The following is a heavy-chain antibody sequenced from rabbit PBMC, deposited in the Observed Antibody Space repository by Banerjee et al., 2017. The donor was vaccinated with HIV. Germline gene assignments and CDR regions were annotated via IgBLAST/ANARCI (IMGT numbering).Heavy chain of an antibody. D-gene: IGHD6-1*01. Sequence: QSLEESGGDLVKPGASLTLTCTASGFSFSSSYYMSWVRQGPGKGLEWIGYINTGSGSTYYASWAKGRFTISTTSSTTVTLQMTSLTAADTATYFCAREGYTYGYAYENLWGQGTLVTVS. J-gene: IGHJ4*01. CDR2: INTGSGST. CDR1: GFSFSSSYY. V-gene: IGHV1S40*01. CDR3: AREGYTYGYAYENL.